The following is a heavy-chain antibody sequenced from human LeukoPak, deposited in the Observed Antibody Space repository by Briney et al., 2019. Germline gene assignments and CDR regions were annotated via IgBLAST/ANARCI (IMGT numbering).Heavy chain of an antibody. CDR1: GGSISSYY. CDR2: IYYSGST. J-gene: IGHJ4*02. CDR3: ARLRGYSSGWYWEFDY. Sequence: KSSETLSLTCTVSGGSISSYYWSWIRQPPGKGLEWIGYIYYSGSTNYNPSLKSRVTISVDTSKNQFSLKLSSVTAAVTAVYYCARLRGYSSGWYWEFDYWGQGTLVTVSS. D-gene: IGHD6-19*01. V-gene: IGHV4-59*08.